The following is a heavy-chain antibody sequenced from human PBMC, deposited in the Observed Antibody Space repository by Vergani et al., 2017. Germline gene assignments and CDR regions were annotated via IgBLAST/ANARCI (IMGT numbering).Heavy chain of an antibody. CDR1: GFTVSSNY. V-gene: IGHV3-66*01. J-gene: IGHJ6*02. CDR3: ARDHRVGYSYDYYYGMDV. CDR2: IYSGGST. D-gene: IGHD5-18*01. Sequence: EVQLVESGVGLVQPGGSLRLSCAASGFTVSSNYMSWVRQAPGKGLEWVSVIYSGGSTYYADSVKGRFTISRDNSKNTLYLQMNSLRAEDTAVYYCARDHRVGYSYDYYYGMDVWGQGTTVTVSS.